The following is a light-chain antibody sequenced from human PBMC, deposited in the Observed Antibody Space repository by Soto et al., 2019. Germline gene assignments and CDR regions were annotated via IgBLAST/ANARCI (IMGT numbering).Light chain of an antibody. CDR2: GAS. J-gene: IGKJ4*01. CDR3: QQYGSSPKLT. V-gene: IGKV3-20*01. Sequence: EIVLTQSPGTLSLSPGERATLSSRASQSVSSRYFAWYQQKPGQAPRLLIYGASSRATGIPDRFSGSGSGTDFTLTISRLEPEDFAVYYCQQYGSSPKLTFGGGTKVEIK. CDR1: QSVSSRY.